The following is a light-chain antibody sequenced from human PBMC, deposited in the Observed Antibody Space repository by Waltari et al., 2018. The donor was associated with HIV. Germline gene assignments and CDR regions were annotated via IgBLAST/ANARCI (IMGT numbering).Light chain of an antibody. CDR3: QQYNFYPA. CDR1: QSVTSN. V-gene: IGKV3-15*01. Sequence: EIVMTQSPATLSVSPGERATLSCRASQSVTSNLAWYQQRPGQAPRLLIYGASTRATGIPARFSGSGSGTEFTLTISSLQSEDFAVYYCQQYNFYPAFGGGTKVEIK. J-gene: IGKJ4*01. CDR2: GAS.